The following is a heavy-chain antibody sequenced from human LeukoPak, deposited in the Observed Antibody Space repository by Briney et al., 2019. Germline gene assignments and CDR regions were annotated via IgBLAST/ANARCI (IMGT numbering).Heavy chain of an antibody. J-gene: IGHJ2*01. D-gene: IGHD3-10*01. CDR1: GFTFDDYA. V-gene: IGHV3-9*01. CDR3: AKDRRPTVSGGYFDL. Sequence: GRSLRLSCAASGFTFDDYAMHWVRQAPGKGLEWVSGISWNSGHRGYADSVKGRFTISRDNAKKYLYLQMKSLRAEDTALYYCAKDRRPTVSGGYFDLWGRGTLVIVSS. CDR2: ISWNSGHR.